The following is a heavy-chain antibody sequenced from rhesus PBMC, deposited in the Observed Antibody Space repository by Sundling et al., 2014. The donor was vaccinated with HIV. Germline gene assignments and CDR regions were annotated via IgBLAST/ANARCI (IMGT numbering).Heavy chain of an antibody. Sequence: QVTLKESGPALVKPTQTLTLTCTFSGFSLSTSGMGVAWIRQPPGKTLEWLAHIYWDDDKRYSTSLKSRLTISKDTSKNRVVLTMTNMDPVDTATYFCARSTDYSLWTGYYTGFPFDYWGQGVLVTVSS. CDR2: IYWDDDK. CDR1: GFSLSTSGMG. CDR3: ARSTDYSLWTGYYTGFPFDY. J-gene: IGHJ4*01. V-gene: IGHV2-174*02. D-gene: IGHD3-3*01.